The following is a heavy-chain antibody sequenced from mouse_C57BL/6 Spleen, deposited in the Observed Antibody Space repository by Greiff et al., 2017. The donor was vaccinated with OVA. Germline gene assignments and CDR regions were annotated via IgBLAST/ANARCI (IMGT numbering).Heavy chain of an antibody. CDR2: IDPSDSYT. D-gene: IGHD4-1*01. CDR1: GYTFTSYW. V-gene: IGHV1-69*01. CDR3: ARTTGGPAWFAY. J-gene: IGHJ3*01. Sequence: QQPGAELVMPGASVKLSCKASGYTFTSYWMHWVKQRPGQGLEWIGEIDPSDSYTNYNQKFKGKSTLTVDKSSSTAYMQLSSLTSEDSAVYYCARTTGGPAWFAYWGQGTLVTVSA.